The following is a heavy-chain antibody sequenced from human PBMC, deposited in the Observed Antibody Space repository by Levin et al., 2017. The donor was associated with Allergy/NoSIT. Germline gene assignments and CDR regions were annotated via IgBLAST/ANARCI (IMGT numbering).Heavy chain of an antibody. D-gene: IGHD3-3*01. CDR1: GGSISSSSYY. J-gene: IGHJ5*02. CDR2: IYYSGIT. CDR3: ARDFWSGYSECDP. V-gene: IGHV4-39*07. Sequence: SETLSLTCTVSGGSISSSSYYWGWIRQPPGKGLEWIGSIYYSGITYYNPSLKSRVTISVDTSKNQFSLELNSVTAADTALYYCARDFWSGYSECDPWGQGTLVTVSS.